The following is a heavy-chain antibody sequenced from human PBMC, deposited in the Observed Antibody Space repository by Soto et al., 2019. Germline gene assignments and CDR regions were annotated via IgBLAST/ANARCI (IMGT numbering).Heavy chain of an antibody. CDR2: ISAYNGET. CDR3: ARDATGSGCPPYFVH. V-gene: IGHV1-18*04. D-gene: IGHD3-22*01. J-gene: IGHJ4*02. CDR1: GYTFTHFY. Sequence: ASVKVSCKASGYTFTHFYIGWVRQAPGQGLEWMGWISAYNGETSYAQKFQGRVTFTTDKSTTTAYMELRSLRSDDTAIYYCARDATGSGCPPYFVHWGQGTLVSVSS.